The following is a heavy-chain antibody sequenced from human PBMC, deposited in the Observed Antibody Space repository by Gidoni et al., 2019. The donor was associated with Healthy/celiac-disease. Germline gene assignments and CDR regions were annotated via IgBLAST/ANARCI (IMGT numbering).Heavy chain of an antibody. CDR1: GGSFSGYY. Sequence: QVQLQQCGAGLLKPSETLSLTCAVYGGSFSGYYCSWIRQPPGKGLEWIGEIKHSGSTNYNASLKSRVTISVDTSKNQFALKLSSVTAAESAVYYCARLVENFDCWGQGTLVTVSS. CDR3: ARLVENFDC. V-gene: IGHV4-34*01. D-gene: IGHD1-26*01. J-gene: IGHJ4*02. CDR2: IKHSGST.